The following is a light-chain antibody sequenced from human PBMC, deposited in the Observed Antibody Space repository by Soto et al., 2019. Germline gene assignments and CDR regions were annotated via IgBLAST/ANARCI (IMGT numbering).Light chain of an antibody. Sequence: IVLTQSPGTLSLSPGERATLSCRTSQSVRSSHLAWYQQKPGQAPRLLIYGASSRATGIPDRFSGSGPGTDFTLTISRLEPEDFAVYHCQQYSSSPLTFGGGTKVDIK. CDR3: QQYSSSPLT. CDR2: GAS. J-gene: IGKJ4*01. CDR1: QSVRSSH. V-gene: IGKV3-20*01.